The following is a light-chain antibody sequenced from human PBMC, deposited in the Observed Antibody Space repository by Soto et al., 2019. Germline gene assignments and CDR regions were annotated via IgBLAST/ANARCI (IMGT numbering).Light chain of an antibody. CDR1: TSNIGSRT. Sequence: QSVLTQPPSASGTPGQRVSISCSGSTSNIGSRTVNWYQQLPGTAPKLLIYANNQRPSGVPDRFSGSKSGTSASLAISGLRSEDESDYYCAAWDDSLNGWVFGGGTQLTVL. J-gene: IGLJ3*02. CDR3: AAWDDSLNGWV. V-gene: IGLV1-44*01. CDR2: ANN.